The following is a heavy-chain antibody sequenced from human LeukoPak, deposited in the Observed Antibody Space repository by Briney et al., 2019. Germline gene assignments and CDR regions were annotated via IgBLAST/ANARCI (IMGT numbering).Heavy chain of an antibody. CDR3: ARGGYYGSGNDFRFDP. D-gene: IGHD3-10*01. CDR2: IYYIGST. V-gene: IGHV4-39*07. Sequence: SETLSLTCTVSGGSISSSSYYWGWIRQPPGKGLEWIGSIYYIGSTYYNPSLKSRVTISVDTSKNQFSLKLNSVTAADTAVYYCARGGYYGSGNDFRFDPWGQGTLVTVSS. CDR1: GGSISSSSYY. J-gene: IGHJ5*02.